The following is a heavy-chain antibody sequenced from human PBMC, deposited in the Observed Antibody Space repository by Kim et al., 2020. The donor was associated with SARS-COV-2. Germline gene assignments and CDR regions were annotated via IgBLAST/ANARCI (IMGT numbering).Heavy chain of an antibody. CDR3: ARGLDSSFLGGSGVSESAYFDY. D-gene: IGHD3-10*01. CDR1: GGSFSGYY. V-gene: IGHV4-34*01. CDR2: INHSGST. J-gene: IGHJ4*02. Sequence: SETLSLTCAVYGGSFSGYYWSWIRQPPGKGLEWIGEINHSGSTNYNPSLKSRVTISVDTSKNQFSLKLSSVTAADTAVYYCARGLDSSFLGGSGVSESAYFDYWGQGTLVTVSS.